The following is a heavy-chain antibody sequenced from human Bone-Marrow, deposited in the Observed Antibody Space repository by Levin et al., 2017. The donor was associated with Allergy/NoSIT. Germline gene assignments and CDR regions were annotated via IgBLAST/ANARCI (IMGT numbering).Heavy chain of an antibody. CDR3: ARVIGIVGPSPADQRDWFGT. CDR1: GASISSFY. J-gene: IGHJ5*02. V-gene: IGHV4-59*01. Sequence: SQTLSLTCNVSGASISSFYWSWIRQSPGKGLEWIGYLFYSGTTKYNPSLKSRVTMSIDLSKSQIALQLRPVSAADTAVSSCARVIGIVGPSPADQRDWFGTWGRGTLVSVSS. CDR2: LFYSGTT. D-gene: IGHD2-2*01.